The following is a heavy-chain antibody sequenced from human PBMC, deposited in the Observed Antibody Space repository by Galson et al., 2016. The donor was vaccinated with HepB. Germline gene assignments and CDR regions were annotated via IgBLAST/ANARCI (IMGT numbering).Heavy chain of an antibody. CDR3: ARVTATKNIHYGMDV. CDR1: GGTLRNQA. V-gene: IGHV1-69*13. D-gene: IGHD5-12*01. Sequence: SVKVSCKASGGTLRNQAITWVRQAPGQGLEWMGGIIPIFGTINYAQKFQGRVTITADESTSTAYMEVSSLRSEDTAVYYCARVTATKNIHYGMDVWGQGTTVTVSS. CDR2: IIPIFGTI. J-gene: IGHJ6*02.